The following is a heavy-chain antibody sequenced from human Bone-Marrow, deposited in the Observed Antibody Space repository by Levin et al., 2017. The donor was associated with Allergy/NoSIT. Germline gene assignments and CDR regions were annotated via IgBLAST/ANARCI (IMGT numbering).Heavy chain of an antibody. CDR1: GYTFTGYY. Sequence: GESLKISCKASGYTFTGYYMHWVRQAPGQGLEWMGRINPNSGGTNYAQKFQGRVTMTRDTSISTAYMELSRLRSDDAAVYYCASEGAPGVVVVAATQWNNWFDPWGQGTLVTVSS. CDR3: ASEGAPGVVVVAATQWNNWFDP. V-gene: IGHV1-2*06. J-gene: IGHJ5*02. CDR2: INPNSGGT. D-gene: IGHD2-15*01.